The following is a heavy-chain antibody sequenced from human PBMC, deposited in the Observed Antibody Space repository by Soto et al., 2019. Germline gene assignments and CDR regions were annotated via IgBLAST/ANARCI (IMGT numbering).Heavy chain of an antibody. Sequence: GGSLRLSCAASGFTFSSYAMSWVRQAPGKGLEWVSAISGSGGSTYYADSVKGRFTISRDNSKNTLYLQMNSLRAEDTAVYYCAKELADSEYYYYGMDVWGQGTTVTVSS. D-gene: IGHD3-10*01. CDR2: ISGSGGST. J-gene: IGHJ6*02. V-gene: IGHV3-23*01. CDR1: GFTFSSYA. CDR3: AKELADSEYYYYGMDV.